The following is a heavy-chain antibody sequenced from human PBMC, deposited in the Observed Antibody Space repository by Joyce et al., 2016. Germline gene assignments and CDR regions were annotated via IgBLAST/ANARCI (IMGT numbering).Heavy chain of an antibody. CDR2: INPRRGGT. V-gene: IGHV1-2*02. Sequence: QVQLVQSGAEVKKPGASVKVSCQASGYTFTDYYVHWVRPAPGQGLEWMGWINPRRGGTNYTQRFQGRVTMTRDTSTSTAYMELSRLRSDDTAVFYCAGEQVVFNYYYGMDVWGQGTTVTVSS. J-gene: IGHJ6*02. CDR3: AGEQVVFNYYYGMDV. CDR1: GYTFTDYY. D-gene: IGHD2-8*02.